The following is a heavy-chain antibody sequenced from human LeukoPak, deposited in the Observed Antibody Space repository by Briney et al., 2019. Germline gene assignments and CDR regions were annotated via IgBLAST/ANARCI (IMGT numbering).Heavy chain of an antibody. CDR1: GFPFSSYG. CDR3: ASGITGT. CDR2: IRYDGNAK. J-gene: IGHJ5*02. D-gene: IGHD1-20*01. Sequence: GGSLRLSCAASGFPFSSYGMHWVRQAPGKGLEWVAFIRYDGNAKYYADSVKGRFTISRVNSKNTLYLQMNSLRVEDTALYYCASGITGTWGQGTLVIVSS. V-gene: IGHV3-30*02.